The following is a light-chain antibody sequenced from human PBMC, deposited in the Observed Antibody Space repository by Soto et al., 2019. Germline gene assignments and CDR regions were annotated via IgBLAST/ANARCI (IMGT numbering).Light chain of an antibody. J-gene: IGKJ5*01. Sequence: EIVLTQSPGTLSLSPGERATLSCRASQSVSRYLAWYQQKPGQAPRLLIYGASTRATGIPARFSGSGSGTEFTLTISSLQSEDFAVCYCQQYNNWPPITFGQGTRLEIK. CDR2: GAS. V-gene: IGKV3-15*01. CDR1: QSVSRY. CDR3: QQYNNWPPIT.